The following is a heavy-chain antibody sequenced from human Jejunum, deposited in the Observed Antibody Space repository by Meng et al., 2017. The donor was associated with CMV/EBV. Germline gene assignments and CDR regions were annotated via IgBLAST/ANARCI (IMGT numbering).Heavy chain of an antibody. CDR3: ARGGRTLWGGGTAFDI. CDR2: VYSGGSI. Sequence: FSVSSKYMSWVRQAPGKGLEWVSSVYSGGSIDYVGSVKGRFTISRDRSKNMVYLQMNSLRVEDTAVYYCARGGRTLWGGGTAFDIWGQGTTVTVSS. D-gene: IGHD2-15*01. CDR1: FSVSSKY. J-gene: IGHJ3*02. V-gene: IGHV3-53*01.